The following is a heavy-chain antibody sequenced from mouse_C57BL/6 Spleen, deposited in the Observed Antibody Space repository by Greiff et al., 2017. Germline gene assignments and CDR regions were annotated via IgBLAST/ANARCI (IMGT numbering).Heavy chain of an antibody. CDR2: INPNNGGT. Sequence: VQLQQSGPELVKPGASVKMSCKASGYTFTDYNMHWVKQSHGKSLEWIGYINPNNGGTSYNQKFKGKATLTVNKSSSTAYMELRSLTSEDSAVYYCARDYGSSYRRYYFDYWGQGTTLTVSS. D-gene: IGHD1-1*01. CDR1: GYTFTDYN. J-gene: IGHJ2*01. V-gene: IGHV1-22*01. CDR3: ARDYGSSYRRYYFDY.